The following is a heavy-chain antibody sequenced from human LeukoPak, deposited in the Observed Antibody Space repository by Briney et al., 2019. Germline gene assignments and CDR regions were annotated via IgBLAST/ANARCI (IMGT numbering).Heavy chain of an antibody. CDR3: ARTLGYCSGGSCYQYAFDI. CDR1: GGSIIPYY. J-gene: IGHJ3*02. CDR2: IYYSGST. Sequence: SETLSLTCTVSGGSIIPYYWSWIRQPPGKGLEWIGYIYYSGSTNYIPSLKSRATISVDTSKNQFSLKLSSVTAADTAVYYCARTLGYCSGGSCYQYAFDIWGLGTMVTVSA. D-gene: IGHD2-15*01. V-gene: IGHV4-59*01.